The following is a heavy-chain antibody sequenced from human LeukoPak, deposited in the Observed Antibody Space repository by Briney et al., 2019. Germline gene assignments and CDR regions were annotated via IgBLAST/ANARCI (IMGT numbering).Heavy chain of an antibody. CDR1: GGSISSGSYY. Sequence: SETLSLTCTVSGGSISSGSYYWRWIRQPAGKGPEWIGRIYTSGSTNYNPSLKSRVTISVDTSKNQFSLKLSSVTAADTAVYYCARENIVVVPAANLWFDPWGQGTLVTVSS. CDR2: IYTSGST. CDR3: ARENIVVVPAANLWFDP. D-gene: IGHD2-2*01. J-gene: IGHJ5*02. V-gene: IGHV4-61*02.